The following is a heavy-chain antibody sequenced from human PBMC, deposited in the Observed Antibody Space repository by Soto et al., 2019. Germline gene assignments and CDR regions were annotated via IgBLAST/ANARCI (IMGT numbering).Heavy chain of an antibody. D-gene: IGHD3-3*01. CDR3: ARVPYYDFYLDY. CDR1: GGSISSYY. V-gene: IGHV4-59*01. CDR2: IYYSGST. J-gene: IGHJ4*02. Sequence: SETLSLTCTVSGGSISSYYWSWIRQPPGKGLEWIGYIYYSGSTNYNPSLKSRVTISVDTSKNQFSLKLSSVTAADTAVYYCARVPYYDFYLDYWGQGTLVTVSS.